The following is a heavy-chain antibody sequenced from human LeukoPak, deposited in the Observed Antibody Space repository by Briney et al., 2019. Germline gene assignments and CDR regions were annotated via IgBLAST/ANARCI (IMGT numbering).Heavy chain of an antibody. CDR2: INPSGGST. Sequence: ASVKVSCKASGYTFTSYYMRWVRQAPGQGLEWMGIINPSGGSTSYAQKFQGRVTMTRDTSTSTVYMELSSLRSEDTAVYYCATLRPADIDYWGQGTLVTVSS. D-gene: IGHD5-12*01. CDR1: GYTFTSYY. J-gene: IGHJ4*02. CDR3: ATLRPADIDY. V-gene: IGHV1-46*01.